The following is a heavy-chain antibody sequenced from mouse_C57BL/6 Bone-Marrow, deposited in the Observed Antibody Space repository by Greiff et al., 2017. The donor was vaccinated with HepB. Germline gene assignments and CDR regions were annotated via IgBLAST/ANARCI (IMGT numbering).Heavy chain of an antibody. CDR1: GYTFTSYG. CDR3: ARKGYFDV. CDR2: IYPRSGNT. J-gene: IGHJ1*03. Sequence: VQLQQSGAELVKPGASVKLSCKASGYTFTSYGISWVKQRTGQGLEWIGEIYPRSGNTYYNEKFKGKATLTADKSSSTAYMELRSLTSEDSAVYFCARKGYFDVWGTGTTVTVSS. V-gene: IGHV1-81*01.